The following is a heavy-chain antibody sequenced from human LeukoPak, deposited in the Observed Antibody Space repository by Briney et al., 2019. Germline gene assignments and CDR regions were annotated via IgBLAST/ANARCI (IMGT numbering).Heavy chain of an antibody. J-gene: IGHJ4*02. D-gene: IGHD5-12*01. Sequence: GRSLRLSCAASGFTFSSYGMHWVRQAPDKGLEWVAVIWYDGSNKYYADSVKGRFTISRDNSKNTLYLQMNSLRADDTAVYYCARGVQGGYAQYYFDYWGQGTLVTVSS. V-gene: IGHV3-33*01. CDR1: GFTFSSYG. CDR2: IWYDGSNK. CDR3: ARGVQGGYAQYYFDY.